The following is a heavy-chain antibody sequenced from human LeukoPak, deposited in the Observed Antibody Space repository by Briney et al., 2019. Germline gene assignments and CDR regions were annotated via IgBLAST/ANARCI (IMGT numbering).Heavy chain of an antibody. D-gene: IGHD3-10*01. J-gene: IGHJ4*02. CDR2: IGGSGGST. CDR3: AKGRNYGSGSFDY. CDR1: GFTFSSYA. V-gene: IGHV3-23*01. Sequence: GGSLRLSCAASGFTFSSYAMGWVRQAPGKGLEWVSGIGGSGGSTYYADSVKGRFTISRDNSKNTLYLQMNSLRAEDTAVYYCAKGRNYGSGSFDYWGQGTLVTVSS.